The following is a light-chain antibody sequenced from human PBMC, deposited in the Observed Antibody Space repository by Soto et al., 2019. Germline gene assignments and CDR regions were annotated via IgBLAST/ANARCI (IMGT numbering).Light chain of an antibody. V-gene: IGKV3-20*01. J-gene: IGKJ4*01. Sequence: EIVLTQSPGTLSLSPGETATLSCRASQSVSSSYLAWYQQKPGQAPRLLIYGASSRATGIPDRFSGSGSGTDFTLTISRLEPEDFAVYYCQQYGSSPDTFGGGTKVEIK. CDR3: QQYGSSPDT. CDR1: QSVSSSY. CDR2: GAS.